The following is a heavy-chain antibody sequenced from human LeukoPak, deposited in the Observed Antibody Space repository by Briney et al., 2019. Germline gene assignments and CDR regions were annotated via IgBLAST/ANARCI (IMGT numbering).Heavy chain of an antibody. D-gene: IGHD4-23*01. V-gene: IGHV1-18*04. CDR3: ATSGNGNWFDP. J-gene: IGHJ5*02. CDR2: ISVHNGNT. CDR1: GYTFTGYY. Sequence: ASVKVSCKASGYTFTGYYMHWVRQAPGQGLEWMGWISVHNGNTKYTQKLQGRVTMTTDTSTTTANMELRSLRSDDTAVYYCATSGNGNWFDPWGQGTLVTVSS.